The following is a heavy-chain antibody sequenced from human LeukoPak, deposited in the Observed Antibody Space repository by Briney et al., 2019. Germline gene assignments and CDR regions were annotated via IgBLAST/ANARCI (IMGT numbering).Heavy chain of an antibody. Sequence: GASVKVSCKASGYTLTDYYMHWVRQAPGQGLEWMGWINPNGGDTNYAQKFQGRVTMTRDTSISTAYMDLSRLTSDDTAIYYCARDWRGSYFPDFWGQGTLVTVSS. CDR1: GYTLTDYY. D-gene: IGHD1-26*01. CDR2: INPNGGDT. J-gene: IGHJ4*02. CDR3: ARDWRGSYFPDF. V-gene: IGHV1-2*02.